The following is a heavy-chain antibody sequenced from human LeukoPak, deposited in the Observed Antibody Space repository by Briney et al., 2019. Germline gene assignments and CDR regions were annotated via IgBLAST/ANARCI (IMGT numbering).Heavy chain of an antibody. CDR3: ARGYYYGSGTLGPFDP. V-gene: IGHV3-48*03. CDR1: GFSFSSYE. J-gene: IGHJ5*02. CDR2: ISSSGSSI. Sequence: PGGSLRLSCAASGFSFSSYEMNWVRQAPGKGLEWVSYISSSGSSIYNADSVKGQFTISRDNAKNSLYLQMNSLRAEDTAVYYCARGYYYGSGTLGPFDPWGQGTLVTVSS. D-gene: IGHD3-10*01.